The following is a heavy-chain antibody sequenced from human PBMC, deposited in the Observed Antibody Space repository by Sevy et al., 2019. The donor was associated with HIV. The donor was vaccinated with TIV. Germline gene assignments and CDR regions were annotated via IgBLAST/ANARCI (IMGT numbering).Heavy chain of an antibody. CDR1: GGSFSGYY. Sequence: SETLSLTCAVYGGSFSGYYWSWIRQPPGKGLEWLGEINHSGSTNYNPSLKSQVTISVDTSKNQYSLKLSSVTAADTAACYCARRLSAARRGAFDIWGQGTMVTVSS. D-gene: IGHD6-6*01. V-gene: IGHV4-34*01. CDR2: INHSGST. CDR3: ARRLSAARRGAFDI. J-gene: IGHJ3*02.